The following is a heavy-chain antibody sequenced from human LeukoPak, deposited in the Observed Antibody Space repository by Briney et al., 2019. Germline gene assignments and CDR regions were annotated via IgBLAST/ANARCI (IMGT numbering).Heavy chain of an antibody. CDR1: GFTFSGYW. J-gene: IGHJ4*02. CDR2: LSNDGTIT. V-gene: IGHV3-74*01. D-gene: IGHD7-27*01. Sequence: PPGGSLRLSCAASGFTFSGYWMLWVRQAPGKGLVWVSRLSNDGTITDYADSVRGRFTISRDNAKNTLYLQMNSLRADDTAVYYCGKDYWGSVDYWGQGTLVTVSS. CDR3: GKDYWGSVDY.